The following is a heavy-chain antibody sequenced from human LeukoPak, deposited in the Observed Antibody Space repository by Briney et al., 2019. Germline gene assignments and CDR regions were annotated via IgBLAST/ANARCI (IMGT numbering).Heavy chain of an antibody. V-gene: IGHV1-69-2*01. D-gene: IGHD5-24*01. CDR1: GYTFTDYY. CDR2: VDPEDGET. Sequence: ASVKVSCKVSGYTFTDYYMHWVQQAHGKGLEWMGLVDPEDGETIYAEKFQGRVTITADTSTDTAYMELSSLRSEDTAVYYCATLVEMATIDYWGQGTLVTVSS. J-gene: IGHJ4*02. CDR3: ATLVEMATIDY.